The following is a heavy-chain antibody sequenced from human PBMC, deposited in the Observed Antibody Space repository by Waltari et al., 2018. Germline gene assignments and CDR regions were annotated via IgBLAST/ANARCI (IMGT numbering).Heavy chain of an antibody. CDR2: INPNSGGT. D-gene: IGHD2-15*01. CDR1: GYTFTGYY. J-gene: IGHJ4*02. Sequence: QVQLVQSGAEVKKPGASVKVSCKASGYTFTGYYMHWVRQAPGQGLEWMGGINPNSGGTNYAQKFQGRVTMTRDTSISTAYMELSRRRADDTAVYYGARAMDPYCSGGSCYGDYWGQGTLVTVSS. CDR3: ARAMDPYCSGGSCYGDY. V-gene: IGHV1-2*02.